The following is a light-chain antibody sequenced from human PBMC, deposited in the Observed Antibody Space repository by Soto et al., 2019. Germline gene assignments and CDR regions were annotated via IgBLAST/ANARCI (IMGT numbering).Light chain of an antibody. Sequence: QSALTQPPSASGSPGQSVTISCTGTSSDVGDYNYVSWYQHHPGKAPKRMIYEVSKRPSGVPDRVSCSKSGNTASLTVSGLQADDEADYYCSSYAGSNNFVVFGGGTKLTVL. J-gene: IGLJ2*01. CDR3: SSYAGSNNFVV. CDR2: EVS. CDR1: SSDVGDYNY. V-gene: IGLV2-8*01.